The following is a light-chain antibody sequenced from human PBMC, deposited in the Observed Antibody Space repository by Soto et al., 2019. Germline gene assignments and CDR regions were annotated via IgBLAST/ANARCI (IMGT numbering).Light chain of an antibody. CDR1: SSNTGSNI. Sequence: QSVLTQPPSASEPPGQRVTISCAGSSSNTGSNIVNWYQQFPGTAPKLLIDSHNQRPSGVPDRSSGSKSVTSASLSTVGLKYGVEAVYFWGAWVDTLNEYLFGPGTNPTAL. J-gene: IGLJ1*01. CDR3: GAWVDTLNEYL. V-gene: IGLV1-44*01. CDR2: SHN.